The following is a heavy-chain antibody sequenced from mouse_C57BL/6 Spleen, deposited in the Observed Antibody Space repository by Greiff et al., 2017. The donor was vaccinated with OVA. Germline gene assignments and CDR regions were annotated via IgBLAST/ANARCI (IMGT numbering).Heavy chain of an antibody. V-gene: IGHV5-16*01. Sequence: EVKLMESEGGLVQPGSSMKLSCTASGFTFSDYYMAWVRPVPEKGLEWVANINYDGSSTYYLDSLKSRFIISRDNAKNILYLQMSSLKSEDTATYYCAREAGYDWYFDYWGQGTTLTVSS. CDR3: AREAGYDWYFDY. J-gene: IGHJ2*01. D-gene: IGHD2-2*01. CDR1: GFTFSDYY. CDR2: INYDGSST.